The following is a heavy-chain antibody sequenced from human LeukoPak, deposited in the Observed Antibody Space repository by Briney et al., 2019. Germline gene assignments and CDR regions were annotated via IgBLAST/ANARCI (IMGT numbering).Heavy chain of an antibody. D-gene: IGHD6-13*01. J-gene: IGHJ4*02. CDR3: ARGRNGYSSSWYALGY. V-gene: IGHV4-34*01. CDR1: GVSFSGYY. Sequence: SETLSLTCAVYGVSFSGYYWSRIRQPPGKGLEWIGEINHSGSTNYNPSLKSRVTISVDTSKNQFSLKLSSVTAADTAVYYCARGRNGYSSSWYALGYWGQGTLVTVSS. CDR2: INHSGST.